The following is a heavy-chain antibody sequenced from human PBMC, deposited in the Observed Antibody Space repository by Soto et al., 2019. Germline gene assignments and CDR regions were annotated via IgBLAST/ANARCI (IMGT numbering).Heavy chain of an antibody. Sequence: QVQLVQSRGEVKKPGASVKVSCKTSGYSFTTYGISWVRQAPGQGLEWMGWISGYNGNTNYAQNLQGRVTMTTDTSTTTDNMERRCLRSDDTAVYYGARKAPAPYYYYGMDVWGQGSTVTLSS. CDR1: GYSFTTYG. V-gene: IGHV1-18*01. J-gene: IGHJ6*02. D-gene: IGHD6-6*01. CDR3: ARKAPAPYYYYGMDV. CDR2: ISGYNGNT.